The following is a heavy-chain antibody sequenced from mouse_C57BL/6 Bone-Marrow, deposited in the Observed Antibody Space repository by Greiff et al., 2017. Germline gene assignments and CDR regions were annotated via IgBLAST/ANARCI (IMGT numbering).Heavy chain of an antibody. CDR1: GFTFSSYG. J-gene: IGHJ4*01. Sequence: EVKLVESGGDLVKPGGSLKLSCAASGFTFSSYGMSWVRQTPDKRLEWVATISSGGSYTYYPDSVKGRFTISRDNAKNTLYLQMSSLKSEDTAMYCCAFYGYAMDYWGQGTSVTVSS. D-gene: IGHD1-1*01. CDR3: AFYGYAMDY. V-gene: IGHV5-6*01. CDR2: ISSGGSYT.